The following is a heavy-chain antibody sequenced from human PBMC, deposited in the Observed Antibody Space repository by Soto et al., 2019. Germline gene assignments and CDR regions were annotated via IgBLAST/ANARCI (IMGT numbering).Heavy chain of an antibody. V-gene: IGHV4-4*02. CDR1: GASISSSNC. D-gene: IGHD1-1*01. J-gene: IGHJ5*02. Sequence: QVQLQESGPGLVKPSGTLSLTCTVSGASISSSNCWCWVRQPPGKGLEGIGEVDHSGGTKYNASVKSRVTMSVDKSKNQLTPNMGSVADAHTAVTFCASSNKYNRFDPWGQGALETVSS. CDR2: VDHSGGT. CDR3: ASSNKYNRFDP.